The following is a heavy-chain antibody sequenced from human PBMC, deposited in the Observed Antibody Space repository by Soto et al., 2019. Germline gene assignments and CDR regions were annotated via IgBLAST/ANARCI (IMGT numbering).Heavy chain of an antibody. V-gene: IGHV3-33*01. J-gene: IGHJ4*02. D-gene: IGHD6-13*01. CDR1: GFTFSSYG. Sequence: QVQLVESGGGVVQPGRSLRLSCAASGFTFSSYGMHWVRQAPGKGLEWVAVIWYDGSNKYYADSVKGRFTISRDNSKNTLYLQMNSLIAEDTAVYYCARVAAAGTPLDYWGQGTLVTVSS. CDR2: IWYDGSNK. CDR3: ARVAAAGTPLDY.